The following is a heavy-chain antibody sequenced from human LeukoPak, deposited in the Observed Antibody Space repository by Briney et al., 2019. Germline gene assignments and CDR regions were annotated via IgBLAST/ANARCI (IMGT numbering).Heavy chain of an antibody. J-gene: IGHJ5*02. CDR1: GYSISSGYY. Sequence: PSETLSLTCTVSGYSISSGYYWGWIRQPPGKGLEWIGSIYHSGSTHYNPSLKSRVTISVDTSKNQFSLKLSSVTAADTAVYYCATSSSGYNNWFDPWGQGTLVTVSS. CDR2: IYHSGST. D-gene: IGHD3-22*01. CDR3: ATSSSGYNNWFDP. V-gene: IGHV4-38-2*02.